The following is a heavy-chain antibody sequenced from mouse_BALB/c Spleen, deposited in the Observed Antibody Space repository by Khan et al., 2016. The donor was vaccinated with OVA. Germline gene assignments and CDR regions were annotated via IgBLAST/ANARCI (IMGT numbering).Heavy chain of an antibody. D-gene: IGHD1-1*01. CDR2: INPHIGET. V-gene: IGHV1-20*02. CDR1: GYSFTGYF. CDR3: ARNNGSDFDY. Sequence: VQLKESGPELVKPGASVKISCKASGYSFTGYFMNWVMQSHGKSLEWIGRINPHIGETFYNQKFTGKATLTVDESSSTAYMELRSLASEDSAVYYCARNNGSDFDYWGQGTTLTVSS. J-gene: IGHJ2*01.